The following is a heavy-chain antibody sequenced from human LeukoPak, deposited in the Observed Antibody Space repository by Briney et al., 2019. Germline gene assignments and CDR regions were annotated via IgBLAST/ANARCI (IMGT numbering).Heavy chain of an antibody. CDR1: GGSISSYY. D-gene: IGHD6-13*01. CDR2: IYYSGTT. J-gene: IGHJ4*02. V-gene: IGHV4-59*01. Sequence: SETLSLTCTVSGGSISSYYWSWIRQPPGKGLEWIGYIYYSGTTNYNPSPQSRVTISVDTSKKQFSPKLSSVTAAETAVYYCARGVYIAAAQYGYWGQGTLVTVSS. CDR3: ARGVYIAAAQYGY.